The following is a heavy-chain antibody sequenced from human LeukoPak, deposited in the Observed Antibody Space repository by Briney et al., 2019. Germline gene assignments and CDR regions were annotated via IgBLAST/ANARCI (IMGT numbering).Heavy chain of an antibody. CDR2: IYYSGST. CDR3: ARVFGDYFDY. V-gene: IGHV4-39*07. CDR1: GGSISSSSYY. J-gene: IGHJ4*01. D-gene: IGHD3-10*02. Sequence: PSETLSLTCTVSGGSISSSSYYWGWIRQPPGKGLEWIGSIYYSGSTYYNPSLESRVTISVDTSKNQFSLKLSSVTAADTAVYYCARVFGDYFDYWGQEPWSPSPQ.